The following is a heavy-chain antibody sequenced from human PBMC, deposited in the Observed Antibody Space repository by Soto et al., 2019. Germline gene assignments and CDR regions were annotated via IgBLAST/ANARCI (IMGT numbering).Heavy chain of an antibody. CDR2: IYEMETT. Sequence: QVHVQESGPGLVKPSQTLSLTCTVSGGSVSSGDHYWTWMRQHPGQGLEWIGYIYEMETTNYNPSLESRVTISVDTSKNQVYLEVTSVTAADTAVYYCARGLSGWYLFDSWGQGTLVTVSS. J-gene: IGHJ5*01. CDR1: GGSVSSGDHY. D-gene: IGHD6-19*01. V-gene: IGHV4-31*03. CDR3: ARGLSGWYLFDS.